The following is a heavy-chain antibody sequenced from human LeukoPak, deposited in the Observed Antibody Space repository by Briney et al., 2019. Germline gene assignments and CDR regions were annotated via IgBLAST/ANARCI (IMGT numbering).Heavy chain of an antibody. CDR3: VRHKRWLQSPDAFDI. D-gene: IGHD5-24*01. V-gene: IGHV4-59*08. CDR2: IYYSGST. Sequence: SETLSLTCTVSGGSIIDFYWSWIRQPPGKGLEWSGYIYYSGSTIHNPSLESRVTISVDTSKSQFSLKLTSVTAADTAVYYCVRHKRWLQSPDAFDIWGQGTTVTVSS. J-gene: IGHJ3*02. CDR1: GGSIIDFY.